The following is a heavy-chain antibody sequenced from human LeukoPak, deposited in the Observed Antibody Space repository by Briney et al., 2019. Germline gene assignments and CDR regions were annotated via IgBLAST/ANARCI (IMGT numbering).Heavy chain of an antibody. CDR1: GYSFSSGYH. CDR2: INHSGST. J-gene: IGHJ4*02. V-gene: IGHV4-38-2*02. CDR3: ARPTQPGYSSGWYGY. Sequence: SETLSLTCTVSGYSFSSGYHWGWIRQPPGKGLEWIGEINHSGSTNYNPSLKSRVTISVDTSKNQFSLKLSSVTAADTAVYYCARPTQPGYSSGWYGYWGQGTLVTVSS. D-gene: IGHD6-19*01.